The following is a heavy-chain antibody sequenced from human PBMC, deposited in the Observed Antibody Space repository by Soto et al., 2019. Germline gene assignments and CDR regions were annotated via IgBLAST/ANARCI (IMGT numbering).Heavy chain of an antibody. V-gene: IGHV3-48*03. CDR2: ISSSGTSI. CDR3: ARRFSP. Sequence: VVSLRISCAASGFTFSSYEMNWVRQAPGKGLEWVSYISSSGTSIYYADSVKGRFTISRDNAKKSLYLQMNSLRAEDTAVYYCARRFSPWGQGTLVTVSS. J-gene: IGHJ5*02. CDR1: GFTFSSYE.